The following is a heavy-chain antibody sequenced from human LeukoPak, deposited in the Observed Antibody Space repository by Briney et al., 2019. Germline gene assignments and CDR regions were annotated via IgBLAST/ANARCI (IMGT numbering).Heavy chain of an antibody. Sequence: GGSLRLSCAASGFTVNSNYMSWVRQAPGKGLEWVSIGYSNGNTYYADSVKGRFTISRDTSKNTVYLQIHSLRAEDTAVYYCAKTPGGSGNFFDSWGQGTLVIVSS. D-gene: IGHD3-10*01. CDR3: AKTPGGSGNFFDS. CDR2: GYSNGNT. J-gene: IGHJ4*02. V-gene: IGHV3-53*01. CDR1: GFTVNSNY.